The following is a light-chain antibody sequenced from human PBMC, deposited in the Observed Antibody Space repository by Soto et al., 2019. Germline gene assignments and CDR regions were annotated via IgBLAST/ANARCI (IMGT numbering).Light chain of an antibody. Sequence: EIVLTQSPGTLSLSPGERATLSCRASQSVSSSYLAWYQQKPGQAPRLLIRGASRRATGIPDRFSGSGSGTDFILTISRLEPEDFAVYYCQHYDNSPPSVTFGPGTKVDIK. CDR1: QSVSSSY. V-gene: IGKV3-20*01. CDR2: GAS. CDR3: QHYDNSPPSVT. J-gene: IGKJ3*01.